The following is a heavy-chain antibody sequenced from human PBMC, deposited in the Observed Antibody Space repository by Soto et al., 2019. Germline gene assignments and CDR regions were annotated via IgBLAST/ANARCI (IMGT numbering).Heavy chain of an antibody. V-gene: IGHV4-34*01. J-gene: IGHJ4*02. D-gene: IGHD4-17*01. CDR3: ASVIGGDSEYYFDY. CDR2: INHSGST. Sequence: SETLSLTCAVYGGSFSGYYWSWIRQPPGKGLELIGEINHSGSTNYNPSLKSRVTISVDTSKNHFSLNLNSVTAADTAMYFCASVIGGDSEYYFDYWGQGTLVTVSS. CDR1: GGSFSGYY.